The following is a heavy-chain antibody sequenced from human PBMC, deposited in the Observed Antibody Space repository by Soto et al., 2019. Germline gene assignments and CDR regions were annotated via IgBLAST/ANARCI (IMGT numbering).Heavy chain of an antibody. V-gene: IGHV1-3*01. CDR2: INGGTGHT. J-gene: IGHJ5*02. CDR1: GYAFTNST. CDR3: ERVVTPNWFDP. Sequence: ASVKVSCKTSGYAFTNSTIHWVRQAPGQSLEWMGWINGGTGHTRYSQKFQGRVTITKDSSXSSSYMELSSLRSEDTAVYYCERVVTPNWFDPWVQGTMVTVSS. D-gene: IGHD2-21*02.